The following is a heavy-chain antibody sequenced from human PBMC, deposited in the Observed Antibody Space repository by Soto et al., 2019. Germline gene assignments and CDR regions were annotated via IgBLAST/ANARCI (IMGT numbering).Heavy chain of an antibody. CDR3: AASCVGCGGFNYYGMDV. CDR2: IYYSGST. J-gene: IGHJ6*02. CDR1: GGSISSGGYY. V-gene: IGHV4-31*03. D-gene: IGHD2-21*01. Sequence: SETLSLTCTVSGGSISSGGYYWSWIRQHPGKGLEWIGYIYYSGSTYYNPSLQSRVTISVDTSKNQFSLKLSSVTAADTAVYYCAASCVGCGGFNYYGMDVWGQGTTVT.